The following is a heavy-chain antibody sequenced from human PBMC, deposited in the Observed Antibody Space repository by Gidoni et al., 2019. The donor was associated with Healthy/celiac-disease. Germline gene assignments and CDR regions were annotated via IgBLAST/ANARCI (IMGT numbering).Heavy chain of an antibody. V-gene: IGHV4-39*07. J-gene: IGHJ6*02. CDR2: IYYSGST. D-gene: IGHD6-6*01. CDR1: GGSISSSSYY. CDR3: ARDLWSSSSVLSYGMDV. Sequence: QLQLQESGPGLVKPSETLSLTCTVSGGSISSSSYYWGWIRQPPGKGLEWIGGIYYSGSTYYNPSLKSRVTISVDTSKNQFSLKLSSVTAADTAVYYCARDLWSSSSVLSYGMDVWGQGTTVTVSS.